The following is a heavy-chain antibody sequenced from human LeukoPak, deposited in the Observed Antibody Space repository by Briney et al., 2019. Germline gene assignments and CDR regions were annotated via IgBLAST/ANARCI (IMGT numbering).Heavy chain of an antibody. D-gene: IGHD3-10*01. Sequence: SQTLSLTCTVSGGSISSGSYYWSWIRQPAGKGLEWIGRIYTSGSTNYNPSLKSRVTISVDTSKNQFSLKLSSVTAADTAVYYCARGLEAYYGSGSWNWFDPWGQGTLVTVSS. V-gene: IGHV4-61*02. J-gene: IGHJ5*02. CDR2: IYTSGST. CDR1: GGSISSGSYY. CDR3: ARGLEAYYGSGSWNWFDP.